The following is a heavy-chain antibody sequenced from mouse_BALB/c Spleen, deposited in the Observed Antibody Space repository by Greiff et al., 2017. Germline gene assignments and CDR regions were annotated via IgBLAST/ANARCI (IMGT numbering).Heavy chain of an antibody. Sequence: EVKLMESGGGLVQPGGSLRLSCATSGFTFTDYYMSWVRQPPGKALEWLGFIRNKANGYTTEYSASVKCRFTISRDNSQSILYLQMNTLRAEDSATYYCARDGYYFDYWGQGTTLTVSS. CDR3: ARDGYYFDY. CDR2: IRNKANGYTT. J-gene: IGHJ2*01. CDR1: GFTFTDYY. V-gene: IGHV7-3*02. D-gene: IGHD1-2*01.